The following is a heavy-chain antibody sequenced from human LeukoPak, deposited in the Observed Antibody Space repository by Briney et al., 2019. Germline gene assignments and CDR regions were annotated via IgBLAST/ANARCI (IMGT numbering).Heavy chain of an antibody. J-gene: IGHJ6*03. CDR2: IIPIFATA. Sequence: ASVKVSCKASGGTFSTYAITWVRQAPGQGLEWMGGIIPIFATADYAQKFQGRVTITADTSTNTAYMELSSLRSEDTAVYYCARGQSLTYYYYYMDVWGKGTTVTVSS. CDR1: GGTFSTYA. CDR3: ARGQSLTYYYYYMDV. V-gene: IGHV1-69*06. D-gene: IGHD4/OR15-4a*01.